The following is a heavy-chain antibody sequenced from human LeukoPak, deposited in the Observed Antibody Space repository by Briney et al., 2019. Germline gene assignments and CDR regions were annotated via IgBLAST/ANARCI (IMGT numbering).Heavy chain of an antibody. D-gene: IGHD4-11*01. J-gene: IGHJ6*03. V-gene: IGHV3-21*01. CDR1: GFTFSSYS. CDR2: ISSSSSYI. Sequence: GGSLRLSCAASGFTFSSYSMNWVRQAPGKGLEWVSSISSSSSYIYYADSVKGRFTISRGNAKNSLFLQMNSLRAEDTAVYYCARASNYVAYYYYYMDVWGKGTTVTVSS. CDR3: ARASNYVAYYYYYMDV.